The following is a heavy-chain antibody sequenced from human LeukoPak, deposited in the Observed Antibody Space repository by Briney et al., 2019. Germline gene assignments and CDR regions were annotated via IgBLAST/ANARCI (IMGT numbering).Heavy chain of an antibody. Sequence: PSETLSLTCTVSGSSISSGGYYWGWIRQPPGKGLEWIGSIYYSGSTYYNPSLKSRVTISVDTSKNQFSLKLSSVTAADTAVYYCASPGGGPTDYWGQGTLVTV. CDR2: IYYSGST. D-gene: IGHD3-16*01. V-gene: IGHV4-39*01. CDR1: GSSISSGGYY. CDR3: ASPGGGPTDY. J-gene: IGHJ4*02.